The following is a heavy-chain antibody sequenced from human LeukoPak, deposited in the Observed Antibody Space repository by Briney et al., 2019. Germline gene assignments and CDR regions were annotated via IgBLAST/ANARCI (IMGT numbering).Heavy chain of an antibody. Sequence: SVKVSCKASGGTFSSYAISWVRQAPGQGLEWMGRIIPILGIANYAQKFQGRVTITADKSTSTAYMELSSLRSEDTAVYYCATQLLRFLEGPYYYYGMDVWGQGTTVTVSS. CDR2: IIPILGIA. CDR1: GGTFSSYA. D-gene: IGHD3-3*01. V-gene: IGHV1-69*04. J-gene: IGHJ6*02. CDR3: ATQLLRFLEGPYYYYGMDV.